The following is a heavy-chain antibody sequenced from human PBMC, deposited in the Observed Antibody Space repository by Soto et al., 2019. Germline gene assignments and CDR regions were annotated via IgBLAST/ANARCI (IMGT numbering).Heavy chain of an antibody. D-gene: IGHD5-18*01. J-gene: IGHJ4*02. CDR2: IYHSGST. CDR1: GGSISSGGYS. V-gene: IGHV4-30-2*01. CDR3: ARAALRGYSYGYNY. Sequence: QLQLQESGSGLVKPSQTLSLTCAVSGGSISSGGYSWSWIRQPPGKGLEWIGYIYHSGSTYYNPSLKSRVTIAVDRSKNQFSLKLSSVTAADTAVYYCARAALRGYSYGYNYWGQGTLVTVSS.